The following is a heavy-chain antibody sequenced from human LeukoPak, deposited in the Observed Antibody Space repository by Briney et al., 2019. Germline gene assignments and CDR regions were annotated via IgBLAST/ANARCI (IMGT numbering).Heavy chain of an antibody. Sequence: GGSLRLSCAASGFTFSNAWMSWVRQAPGKGREWVGRIKSKTDGGTTDYAAPVKGRFTISRDDSKNTLYLQMNSLKTEDTAVYYCTTGPTYYDFWSGYYKDGFNWFDPWGQGTLVTVSS. CDR1: GFTFSNAW. V-gene: IGHV3-15*01. D-gene: IGHD3-3*01. CDR3: TTGPTYYDFWSGYYKDGFNWFDP. CDR2: IKSKTDGGTT. J-gene: IGHJ5*02.